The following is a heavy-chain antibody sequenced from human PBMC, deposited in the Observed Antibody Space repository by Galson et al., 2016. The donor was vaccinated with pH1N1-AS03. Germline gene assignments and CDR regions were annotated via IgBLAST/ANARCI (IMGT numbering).Heavy chain of an antibody. Sequence: SETLSLTCTVSRGSVNTDDYFWTWIRQPPGKGLAWIGHVFYTGATNYNPSVKGRVTISLDTSNNKFSLRLNSVSASVTAVYYCARGASGLEVWGQGTTVTVSS. J-gene: IGHJ6*02. CDR3: ARGASGLEV. CDR2: VFYTGAT. V-gene: IGHV4-61*08. CDR1: RGSVNTDDYF.